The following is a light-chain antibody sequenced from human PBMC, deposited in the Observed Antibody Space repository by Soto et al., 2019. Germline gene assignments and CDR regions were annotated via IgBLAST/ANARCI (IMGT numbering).Light chain of an antibody. CDR2: SYN. CDR3: ASWDDMLSGPV. V-gene: IGLV1-44*01. CDR1: SSNIGTNT. J-gene: IGLJ2*01. Sequence: QSVLTQSPSASGTPGQRVTISCSGGSSNIGTNTVNWYQQISGAAPKLLIYSYNERPSGVPDRFSGSKSGTSASLAISGLQSEDEADYYCASWDDMLSGPVLGGGTQLTVL.